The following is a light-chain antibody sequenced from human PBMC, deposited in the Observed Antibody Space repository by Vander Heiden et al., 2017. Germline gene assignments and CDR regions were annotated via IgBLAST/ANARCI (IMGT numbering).Light chain of an antibody. J-gene: IGLJ1*01. CDR1: DSNIETNY. CDR3: AAWDDSLSGYV. Sequence: QSLLPQPPSASRTPGQRVTISCSGSDSNIETNYVYWYQQLPGTAPRLVSIRNNQRPSGVPDRFSASKSGTSASLAISGLRSEDEADYYCAAWDDSLSGYVFGSGTKVTVL. CDR2: RNN. V-gene: IGLV1-47*01.